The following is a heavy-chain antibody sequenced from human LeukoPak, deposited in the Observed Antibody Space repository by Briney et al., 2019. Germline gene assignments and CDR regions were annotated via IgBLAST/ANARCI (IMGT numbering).Heavy chain of an antibody. CDR3: ARGLELHKNSDY. V-gene: IGHV4-61*09. D-gene: IGHD1-7*01. CDR1: RDSISSDNYY. Sequence: SETLSLTCTVSRDSISSDNYYWSWIRQPAGKGLEWIGHIYPSGRTNYNPSLKSRVTISVDTSNNQFSLKLSSVTAADTAVYYCARGLELHKNSDYWGQGTLVTVSS. CDR2: IYPSGRT. J-gene: IGHJ4*02.